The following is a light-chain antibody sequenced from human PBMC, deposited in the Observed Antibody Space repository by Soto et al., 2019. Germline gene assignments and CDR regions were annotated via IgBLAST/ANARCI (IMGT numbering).Light chain of an antibody. Sequence: DIQMTQSPSTLSASVGDRVTITCRASQSIDSGLAWYQQKPGKAPKLLIYKASTLESGVPLRFSGSGSGTEFTLTITSLQPDDFATYYCQQYNFYWTFGQGTRVEIK. V-gene: IGKV1-5*03. CDR2: KAS. J-gene: IGKJ1*01. CDR1: QSIDSG. CDR3: QQYNFYWT.